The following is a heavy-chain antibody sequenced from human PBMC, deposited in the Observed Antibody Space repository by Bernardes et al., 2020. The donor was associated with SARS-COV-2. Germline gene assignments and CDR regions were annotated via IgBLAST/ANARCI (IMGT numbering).Heavy chain of an antibody. D-gene: IGHD6-19*01. J-gene: IGHJ4*02. V-gene: IGHV3-21*01. CDR2: ISSSSSYI. CDR1: GFTFDDYA. Sequence: VWSLILSCAASGFTFDDYAMHWVRQAPGKGLEWVSSISSSSSYIYYADSMKGRFTISRDNAKNSLYLQMNSLRVEDTAVFYCVRGGVAGGTYWGQGTLVTVSS. CDR3: VRGGVAGGTY.